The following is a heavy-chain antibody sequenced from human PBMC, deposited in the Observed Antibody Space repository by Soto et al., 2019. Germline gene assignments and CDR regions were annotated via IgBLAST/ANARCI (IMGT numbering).Heavy chain of an antibody. CDR3: ARGRYGDY. CDR2: ISANNGNT. CDR1: GYTFTSYG. D-gene: IGHD1-1*01. J-gene: IGHJ4*02. Sequence: QVHLVQSGAEVKKPGASVKVSCKASGYTFTSYGITWVRQAPGQGLEWMGWISANNGNTDYAQKLQGRVIVTRDTSTSTAYMELRSMRSDDTAVYYCARGRYGDYWGQGALVTVSS. V-gene: IGHV1-18*01.